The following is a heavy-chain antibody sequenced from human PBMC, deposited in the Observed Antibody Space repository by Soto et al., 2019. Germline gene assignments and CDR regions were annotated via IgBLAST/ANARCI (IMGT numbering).Heavy chain of an antibody. V-gene: IGHV5-10-1*03. Sequence: EVQLVQSGAELKKPGESLRISCEGSGFTFADYWINWLRQVPGKGREWVGRIDPSDSYIIYSPSFQGHVVISADKSISTAYLQFNNLKPSDTAIYYCARRTLTALDSWGQGTLVTVSS. CDR1: GFTFADYW. CDR2: IDPSDSYI. J-gene: IGHJ5*01. D-gene: IGHD5-18*01. CDR3: ARRTLTALDS.